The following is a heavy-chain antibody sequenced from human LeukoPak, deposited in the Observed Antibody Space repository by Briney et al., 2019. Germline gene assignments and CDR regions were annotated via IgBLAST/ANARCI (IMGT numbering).Heavy chain of an antibody. J-gene: IGHJ3*02. Sequence: ASVKVSCKVSGYTLTELSMHWVRQAPGKGLEWMGGFDPEDGETIYAQKFQGRVTMTEDTSTDTAYMELSSLRSEDTAVYYCATEGAFSGSDAFDIWGQGTMVTVSS. V-gene: IGHV1-24*01. CDR1: GYTLTELS. CDR3: ATEGAFSGSDAFDI. CDR2: FDPEDGET. D-gene: IGHD3-10*01.